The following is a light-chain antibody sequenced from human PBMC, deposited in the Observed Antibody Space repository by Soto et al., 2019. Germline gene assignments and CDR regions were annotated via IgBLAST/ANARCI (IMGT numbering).Light chain of an antibody. Sequence: SVLTQPASVSGSPGQSITISCTGTSSDVGGYNYVSWYQHHPGKAPKLMIYEVTYRPSGVSNRFSASKSGNTASLTISGLRAEDEADYYCSSYTSSSTLDFGTGTKVTVL. J-gene: IGLJ1*01. V-gene: IGLV2-14*01. CDR2: EVT. CDR1: SSDVGGYNY. CDR3: SSYTSSSTLD.